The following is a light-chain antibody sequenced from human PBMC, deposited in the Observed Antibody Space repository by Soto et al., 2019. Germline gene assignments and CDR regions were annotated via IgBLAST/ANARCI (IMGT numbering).Light chain of an antibody. Sequence: EVEMTQSPATLSVSPGERVTLSCRASQSVSSNLAWYQQRPGQAPRLLIYGASTRATGIPDRFSGSGSGTEFTLTISSLQSEDFAVYYCQQYNNWPPWTFGQGTKVEIK. CDR1: QSVSSN. CDR2: GAS. J-gene: IGKJ1*01. V-gene: IGKV3-15*01. CDR3: QQYNNWPPWT.